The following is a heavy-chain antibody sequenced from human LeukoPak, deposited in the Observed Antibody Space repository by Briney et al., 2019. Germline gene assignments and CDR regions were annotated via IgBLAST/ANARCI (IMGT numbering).Heavy chain of an antibody. Sequence: LSGGSLRLSCAASGFVFNNYGLIWVRQAPGKGLEWVSAISNDGGGTTYADFVKGRFTISRDNSKNTLFLQMNSLRAEGTALYYCAKGGSGYFLDLWGQGTLVTVSS. CDR2: ISNDGGGT. J-gene: IGHJ5*02. CDR3: AKGGSGYFLDL. D-gene: IGHD3-22*01. CDR1: GFVFNNYG. V-gene: IGHV3-23*01.